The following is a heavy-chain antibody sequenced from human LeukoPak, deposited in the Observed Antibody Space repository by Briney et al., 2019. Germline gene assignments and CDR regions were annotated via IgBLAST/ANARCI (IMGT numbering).Heavy chain of an antibody. CDR3: ARGGTYYRSGNTYFDY. CDR1: GFTFSSYE. J-gene: IGHJ4*02. Sequence: GGSLRLSCAASGFTFSSYEMNWVRQAPGKGLEWVSYISSSGSTIYYADSMKGRSTISRDNAKNSLYLQMNSLRAEDTAVYYCARGGTYYRSGNTYFDYWGQGTLVTVSS. D-gene: IGHD3-10*01. V-gene: IGHV3-48*03. CDR2: ISSSGSTI.